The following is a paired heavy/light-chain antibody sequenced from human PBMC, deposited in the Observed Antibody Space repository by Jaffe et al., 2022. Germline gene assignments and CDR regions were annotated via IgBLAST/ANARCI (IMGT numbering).Heavy chain of an antibody. D-gene: IGHD3-3*01. CDR1: GFTFSSYA. V-gene: IGHV3-23*01. CDR2: ISGSGGST. J-gene: IGHJ3*02. Sequence: EVQLLESGGGLVQPGGSLRLSCAASGFTFSSYAMSWVRQAPGKGLEWVSAISGSGGSTYYADSVKGRFTISRDNSKNTLYLQMNSLRAEDTAVYYCAKGPPPGHKEYYDFWSGYYTPRSEAFDIWGQGTMVTVSS. CDR3: AKGPPPGHKEYYDFWSGYYTPRSEAFDI.
Light chain of an antibody. V-gene: IGKV1-5*03. Sequence: DIQMTQSPSTLSASVGDRVTITCRASQSISSWLAWYQQKPGKAPKLLIYKASSLESGVPSRFSGSGSGTEFTLTISSLQPDDFATYYCQQYNSYSPSFGQGTKLEIK. CDR3: QQYNSYSPS. J-gene: IGKJ2*01. CDR1: QSISSW. CDR2: KAS.